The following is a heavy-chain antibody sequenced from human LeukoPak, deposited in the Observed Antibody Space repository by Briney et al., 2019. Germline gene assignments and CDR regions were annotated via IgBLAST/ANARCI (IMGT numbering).Heavy chain of an antibody. D-gene: IGHD6-13*01. Sequence: GGSLRLSCAASGFTFDDYAMHWVRQAPGKGLEWVSGISWNSGSIGYADSVKGRFTISRDNAKNSLYLQMNSLRAEDTALYYCAKSDSRWGQGTLVTVSS. J-gene: IGHJ4*02. V-gene: IGHV3-9*01. CDR1: GFTFDDYA. CDR3: AKSDSR. CDR2: ISWNSGSI.